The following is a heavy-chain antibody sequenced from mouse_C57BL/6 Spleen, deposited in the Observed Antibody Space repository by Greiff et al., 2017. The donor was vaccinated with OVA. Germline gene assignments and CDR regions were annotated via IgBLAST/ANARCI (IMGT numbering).Heavy chain of an antibody. CDR3: ARSGLGDYAMDY. Sequence: QVQLKESGAELARPGASVKMSCKASGYTFTSYTMHWVKQRPGQGLEWIGYINPSSGYTKYNQKFKDKATLTADKSSSTAYMQLSSLTSEDSAVYYCARSGLGDYAMDYWGQGTSVTVSS. J-gene: IGHJ4*01. D-gene: IGHD4-1*01. CDR1: GYTFTSYT. V-gene: IGHV1-4*01. CDR2: INPSSGYT.